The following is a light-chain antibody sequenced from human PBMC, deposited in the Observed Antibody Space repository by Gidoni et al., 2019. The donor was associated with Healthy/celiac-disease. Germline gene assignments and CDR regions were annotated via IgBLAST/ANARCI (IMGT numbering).Light chain of an antibody. V-gene: IGKV1-39*01. CDR1: QSISSY. CDR3: QQSYSTPLT. CDR2: AAS. J-gene: IGKJ4*01. Sequence: DIQMTQSPSSLSASVGDRVTITCRASQSISSYLNWYQQKLGKAPKLLIYAASSLQSGVPSRFSGSGSGTDFTLTISSLQPEDFATYYCQQSYSTPLTFGGGTKVKIK.